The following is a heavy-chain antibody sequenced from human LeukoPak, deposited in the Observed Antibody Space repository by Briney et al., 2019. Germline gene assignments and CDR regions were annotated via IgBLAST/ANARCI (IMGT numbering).Heavy chain of an antibody. Sequence: GGSLRLSCAASGFTFSSYAMSWVRQAPGKGLEWVSAISGSGGSTYYADSVKGQFTISRDNSKNTLYLQMNSLRAEDTAVYYCAKCRGYCSGGSCYSPPHDAFDIWGQGTMVTVSS. CDR3: AKCRGYCSGGSCYSPPHDAFDI. CDR2: ISGSGGST. D-gene: IGHD2-15*01. CDR1: GFTFSSYA. J-gene: IGHJ3*02. V-gene: IGHV3-23*01.